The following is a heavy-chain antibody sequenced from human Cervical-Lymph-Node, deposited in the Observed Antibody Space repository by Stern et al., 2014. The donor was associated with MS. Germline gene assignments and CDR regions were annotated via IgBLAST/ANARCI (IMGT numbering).Heavy chain of an antibody. CDR1: GGSMPDYY. Sequence: VQLVESGPGLVKPSETLSLTCSVSGGSMPDYYWSWIRQPPGKGLEWIGYVYHTGSTSYNPSLKSRVTISIDTSKSQFSLKVSSVTAADTAMYYCARGGRMASMFYWGQGILVTVSS. D-gene: IGHD5-24*01. V-gene: IGHV4-59*01. CDR2: VYHTGST. J-gene: IGHJ4*02. CDR3: ARGGRMASMFY.